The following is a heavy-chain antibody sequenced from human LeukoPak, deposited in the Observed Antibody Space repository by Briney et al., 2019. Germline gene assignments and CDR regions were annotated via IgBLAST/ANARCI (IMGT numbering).Heavy chain of an antibody. J-gene: IGHJ4*02. D-gene: IGHD1-26*01. CDR3: ARLVGATRNYFEY. V-gene: IGHV3-53*04. CDR2: IYNGGST. Sequence: AESLRLSCAASGFTVSSNYMSWVRQPPGKGLEWVAVIYNGGSTNYTESVKSRFTISRHNSKNPLYLQMNCLSAEDTAVYYCARLVGATRNYFEYWGQGTLVTVSS. CDR1: GFTVSSNY.